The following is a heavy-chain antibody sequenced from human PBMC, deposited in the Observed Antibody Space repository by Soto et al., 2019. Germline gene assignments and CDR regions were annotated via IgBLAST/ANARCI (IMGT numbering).Heavy chain of an antibody. CDR2: ISGYNGNT. Sequence: QVQLVQSGAEVRKPGASVKVSCETSGYTFAIYGTSWVRQAPGQGLEWMGWISGYNGNTSYAQKFQGRVTMTTDTSTGTAYMELRRLISDDTAVYYCARESRGWPADHWGQGTLVTVSS. V-gene: IGHV1-18*01. CDR3: ARESRGWPADH. CDR1: GYTFAIYG. D-gene: IGHD6-19*01. J-gene: IGHJ4*02.